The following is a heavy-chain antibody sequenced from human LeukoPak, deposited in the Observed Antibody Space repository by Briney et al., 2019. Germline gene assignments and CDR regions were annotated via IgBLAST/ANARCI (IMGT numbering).Heavy chain of an antibody. CDR2: FNPSGSNT. CDR3: ATGRLYYYGSGSLNWFDP. V-gene: IGHV1-46*02. J-gene: IGHJ5*02. Sequence: GASVKVSCKASGYTFDVYYIHWVRQAPGQGLEWMGIFNPSGSNTNYAQRFQGRVTLTRDTSTTTVYMDLSGLRPKDTAVYYCATGRLYYYGSGSLNWFDPWGQGTLVTVSS. CDR1: GYTFDVYY. D-gene: IGHD3-10*01.